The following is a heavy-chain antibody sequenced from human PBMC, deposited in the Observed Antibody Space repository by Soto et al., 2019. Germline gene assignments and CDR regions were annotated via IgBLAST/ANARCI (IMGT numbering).Heavy chain of an antibody. J-gene: IGHJ6*02. CDR1: GYIFTNYG. D-gene: IGHD6-13*01. CDR3: ARSSARRSHGPDDNGMDV. V-gene: IGHV1-18*04. Sequence: QDHLVQSGPEVKKPGASVKVSCKASGYIFTNYGINWVRQAPGQGLEWMGWISAYNGNTNFAHTVQGRLTTTTDTPTATSYTQLTSLTYDAPAVYFCARSSARRSHGPDDNGMDVWGPGTTVTVSS. CDR2: ISAYNGNT.